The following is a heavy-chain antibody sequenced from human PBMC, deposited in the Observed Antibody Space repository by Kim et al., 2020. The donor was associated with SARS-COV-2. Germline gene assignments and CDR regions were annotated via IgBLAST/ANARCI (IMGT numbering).Heavy chain of an antibody. Sequence: GGSLRLSCAASGFTFSRYEMNWVRQAPGKGLEWVSYIDLRGSTIYYADSVKGRFTISRDNAKNSLFLQMDSLRAEDTAMYYCPRDDYGGNSFVDGLDMWGRGTMVIVSS. CDR2: IDLRGSTI. V-gene: IGHV3-48*03. D-gene: IGHD4-17*01. CDR1: GFTFSRYE. J-gene: IGHJ3*02. CDR3: PRDDYGGNSFVDGLDM.